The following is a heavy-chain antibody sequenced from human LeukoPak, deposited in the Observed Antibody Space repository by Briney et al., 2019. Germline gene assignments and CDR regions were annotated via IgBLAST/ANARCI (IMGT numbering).Heavy chain of an antibody. CDR2: IRSKAYGGTT. CDR3: TREAYQYYDILTGYYMMPGYFDY. V-gene: IGHV3-49*04. J-gene: IGHJ4*02. CDR1: GFTFGDYA. D-gene: IGHD3-9*01. Sequence: PGGSQRLSCTASGFTFGDYAMSWVRQAPGKGLEWVGFIRSKAYGGTTEYAASVKGRFTISRDDSKSIAYLQMNSLKTEDTAVYYCTREAYQYYDILTGYYMMPGYFDYWGQGTLVTVSS.